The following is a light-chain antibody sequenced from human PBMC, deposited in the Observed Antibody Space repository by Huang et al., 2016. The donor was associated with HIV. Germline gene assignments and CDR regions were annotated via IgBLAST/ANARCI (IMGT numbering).Light chain of an antibody. Sequence: EIVLSPSPATLSVSPGGRATLSCRASQIINSDLSWYQQRPGQAPRLLIYGASTRATSVPARFSGSGSETEFTLTISSRQSEDSAIYYCQQYNHWPPLTFGGGTKVEIK. J-gene: IGKJ4*01. CDR3: QQYNHWPPLT. V-gene: IGKV3-15*01. CDR2: GAS. CDR1: QIINSD.